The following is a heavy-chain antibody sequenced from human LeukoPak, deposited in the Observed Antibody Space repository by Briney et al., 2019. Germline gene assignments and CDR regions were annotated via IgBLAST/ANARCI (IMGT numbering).Heavy chain of an antibody. Sequence: PGGSLRLSCAASGFTFSSYGMHWVRRAPGKGLEWVAVISYDGSNKYYADSVKGRFTISRDNSKNTLYLQMNSLRAEDTAVYYCARAFGTGYPLKLDYWGQGTLVTVSS. CDR2: ISYDGSNK. CDR1: GFTFSSYG. D-gene: IGHD3/OR15-3a*01. J-gene: IGHJ4*02. CDR3: ARAFGTGYPLKLDY. V-gene: IGHV3-30*03.